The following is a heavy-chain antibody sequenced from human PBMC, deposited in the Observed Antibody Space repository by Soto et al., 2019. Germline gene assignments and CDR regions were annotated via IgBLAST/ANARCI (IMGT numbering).Heavy chain of an antibody. V-gene: IGHV1-18*01. CDR2: ISAYNGNT. Sequence: ASVKVSCNASGYTFTSYGISGVRQAPGQGLEWMGWISAYNGNTNYAQKLQGRVTMTTDTSTSTAYMELRSLRSDDTAVYYCARDSSGWYHTGFDPWGQGTLVTVSS. J-gene: IGHJ5*02. CDR1: GYTFTSYG. D-gene: IGHD6-19*01. CDR3: ARDSSGWYHTGFDP.